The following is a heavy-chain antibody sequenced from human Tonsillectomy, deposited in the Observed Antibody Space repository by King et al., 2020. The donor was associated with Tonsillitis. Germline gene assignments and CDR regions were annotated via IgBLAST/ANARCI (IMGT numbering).Heavy chain of an antibody. CDR1: GFTFSSYC. Sequence: EVQLLESGGGLVQPGGSLRLSCAASGFTFSSYCMSWVRQAPGKGLEWVSNIKQDGSEKYYVDSVKGRFTISRDNAKNSLYLQMNSLRAENTAVYYCARDLRLLAWSPWGQGTMVTVSS. J-gene: IGHJ3*01. D-gene: IGHD3-3*01. CDR3: ARDLRLLAWSP. CDR2: IKQDGSEK. V-gene: IGHV3-7*03.